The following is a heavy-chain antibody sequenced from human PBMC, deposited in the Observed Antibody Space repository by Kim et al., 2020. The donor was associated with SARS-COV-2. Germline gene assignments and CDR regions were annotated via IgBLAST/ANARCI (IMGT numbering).Heavy chain of an antibody. CDR2: GGAT. CDR3: ATHDWFDP. Sequence: GGATFYADAVKGRFTSSSDSSKNTLYLPMNSLRFEDTAVYYCATHDWFDPWGQGTLVTVSS. J-gene: IGHJ5*02. V-gene: IGHV3-66*04.